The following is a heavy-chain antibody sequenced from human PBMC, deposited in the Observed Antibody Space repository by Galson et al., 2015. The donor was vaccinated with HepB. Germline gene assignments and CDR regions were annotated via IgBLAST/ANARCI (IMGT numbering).Heavy chain of an antibody. D-gene: IGHD1-7*01. J-gene: IGHJ4*02. V-gene: IGHV1-18*01. CDR3: ARDLSRPLAWNYDEGRFDY. CDR2: ISAYNGNT. CDR1: GYTFTSYG. Sequence: SVKVSCKASGYTFTSYGISWVRQAPGQGLEWMGWISAYNGNTNYAQKLQGRVTMTTDTSTSTAYMELRSLRSDDTAVYYCARDLSRPLAWNYDEGRFDYWGQGTLVTVSS.